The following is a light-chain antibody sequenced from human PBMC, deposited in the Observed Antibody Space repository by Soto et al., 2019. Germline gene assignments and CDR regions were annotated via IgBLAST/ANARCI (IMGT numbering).Light chain of an antibody. CDR2: GAS. V-gene: IGKV3D-20*02. CDR3: QHRSPSWT. CDR1: QSVSNNY. J-gene: IGKJ1*01. Sequence: EIVLTQSPGTLSLSPGERATLSCRASQSVSNNYLAWYQQKVGQAPRLIIYGASSRATGIPDRFSGRGSGTDFTLTIGGLEPEDFATYFCQHRSPSWTFGQGTKVEVK.